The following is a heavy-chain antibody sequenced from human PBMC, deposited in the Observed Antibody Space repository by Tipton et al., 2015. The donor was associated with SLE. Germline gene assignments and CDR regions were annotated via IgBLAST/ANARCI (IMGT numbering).Heavy chain of an antibody. D-gene: IGHD6-13*01. J-gene: IGHJ4*02. V-gene: IGHV3-30*04. Sequence: SLRLSCAASGFTFSSYAMHWVRQAPGKGLEWVAVISYDGSNKYYADSVKGRFTISRDNSKNTLYLQMNSLRAEDTAVYYCARERIALLYWGQGTLVTVSS. CDR3: ARERIALLY. CDR2: ISYDGSNK. CDR1: GFTFSSYA.